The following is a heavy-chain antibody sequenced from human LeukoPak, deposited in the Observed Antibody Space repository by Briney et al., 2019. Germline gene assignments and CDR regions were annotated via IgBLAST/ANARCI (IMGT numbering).Heavy chain of an antibody. CDR2: IYYSGST. Sequence: SETLSLTCTVSGGSISSSSYFWGWIRQPPGKGLEWIGSIYYSGSTYYNPSLKSRVTISVDTSKNQFSLNLSSVTAADTAVYYCARALVGSSSGYFYYYMDVWGKGTTVTVS. CDR1: GGSISSSSYF. CDR3: ARALVGSSSGYFYYYMDV. D-gene: IGHD6-6*01. J-gene: IGHJ6*03. V-gene: IGHV4-39*07.